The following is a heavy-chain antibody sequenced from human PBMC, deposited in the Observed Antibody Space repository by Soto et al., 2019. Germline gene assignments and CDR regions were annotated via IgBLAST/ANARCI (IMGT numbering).Heavy chain of an antibody. Sequence: SESLSLTCSVSGGSISSYYWNSLRQPAGEGREWIGYIYYSGSPNYNPSLKSRVTISVDTSKNQFSLKLSSVTAGDPAVYYCARTVAVAGTKDWGQGTLVTVSS. D-gene: IGHD6-19*01. V-gene: IGHV4-59*01. CDR1: GGSISSYY. CDR3: ARTVAVAGTKD. J-gene: IGHJ4*02. CDR2: IYYSGSP.